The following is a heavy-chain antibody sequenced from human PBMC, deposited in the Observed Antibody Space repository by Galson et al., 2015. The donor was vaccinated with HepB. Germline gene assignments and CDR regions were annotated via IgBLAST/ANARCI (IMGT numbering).Heavy chain of an antibody. CDR3: AKDQDSSGYLVAFDI. Sequence: SLRLSCAASGFTFSSYAMHWVRQAPGKGLEWVAVISYDGSNKYYADSVKGRFTISRDNSKNTLYLQMNSLRAEDTAVYYCAKDQDSSGYLVAFDIWGQGTMVTVSS. CDR1: GFTFSSYA. J-gene: IGHJ3*02. CDR2: ISYDGSNK. V-gene: IGHV3-30*04. D-gene: IGHD3-22*01.